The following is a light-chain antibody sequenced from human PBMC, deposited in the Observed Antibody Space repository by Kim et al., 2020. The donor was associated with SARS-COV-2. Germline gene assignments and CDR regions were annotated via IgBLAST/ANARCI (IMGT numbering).Light chain of an antibody. CDR3: QAWDSSTAV. CDR2: QDN. J-gene: IGLJ3*02. V-gene: IGLV3-1*01. CDR1: KLGDKY. Sequence: VSPEQTASITCAGDKLGDKYACWYQQKPGQSPVLVIYQDNKRPSGIPERFSGSNSGNTATLTISGTQAMDEADYYCQAWDSSTAVFGGGTQLTVL.